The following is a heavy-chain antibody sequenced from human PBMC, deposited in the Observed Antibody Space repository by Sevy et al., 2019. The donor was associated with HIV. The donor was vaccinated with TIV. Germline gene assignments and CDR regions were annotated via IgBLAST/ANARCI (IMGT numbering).Heavy chain of an antibody. CDR1: GFTFSSYS. D-gene: IGHD6-19*01. CDR2: ISSSSTI. Sequence: GGSLRLSCAASGFTFSSYSMNWVRQAPGKGLEWVSYISSSSTIYYADSVKGRFTISRDNAKNSLYLQMNSLRAEDTAVYYCARDLFRAVAGGYYGMDVWGQGTTVTVSS. V-gene: IGHV3-48*01. CDR3: ARDLFRAVAGGYYGMDV. J-gene: IGHJ6*02.